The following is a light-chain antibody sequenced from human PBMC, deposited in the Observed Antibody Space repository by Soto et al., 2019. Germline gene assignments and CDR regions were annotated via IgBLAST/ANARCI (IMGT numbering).Light chain of an antibody. J-gene: IGLJ1*01. CDR1: SSDVGGYNF. Sequence: QSALTQPPSASGSPGQSITISCTGTSSDVGGYNFVSWYQHFPGKAPKLIIYEVIKRPSGVPDRFSGSKSGNTASLTVSGLQTDDEADYYCSSYGGSNNFVFGTGTKVTVL. V-gene: IGLV2-8*01. CDR2: EVI. CDR3: SSYGGSNNFV.